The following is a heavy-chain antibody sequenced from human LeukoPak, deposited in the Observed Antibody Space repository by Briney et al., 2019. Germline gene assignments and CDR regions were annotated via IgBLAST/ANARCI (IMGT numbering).Heavy chain of an antibody. D-gene: IGHD6-13*01. CDR2: IIPIFGTA. Sequence: ASVKVSCKASGSTFSSYAISWVRQAPGQGLEWMGGIIPIFGTANYAQKFQGRVTITADESTSTAYMELSSLRSEDTAVYYCARARSWPRDAFDIWGQGTMVTVSS. CDR3: ARARSWPRDAFDI. CDR1: GSTFSSYA. J-gene: IGHJ3*02. V-gene: IGHV1-69*13.